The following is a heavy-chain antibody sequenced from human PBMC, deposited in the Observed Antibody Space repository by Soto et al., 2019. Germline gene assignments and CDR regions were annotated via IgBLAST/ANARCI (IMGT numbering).Heavy chain of an antibody. J-gene: IGHJ6*03. V-gene: IGHV1-46*03. CDR2: INPSGGST. Sequence: GASVKVSCKASGGTFSSYAISWVRQAPGQGLEWMGIINPSGGSTSYAQKFQGRVTMTRDTSTSTVYMELSSLRSEDTAVYYCARGFRITGTYWYYMDVWGKGTTVTVSS. D-gene: IGHD1-7*01. CDR3: ARGFRITGTYWYYMDV. CDR1: GGTFSSYA.